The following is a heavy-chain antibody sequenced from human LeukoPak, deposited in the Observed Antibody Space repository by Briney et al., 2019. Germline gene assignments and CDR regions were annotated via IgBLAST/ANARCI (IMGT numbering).Heavy chain of an antibody. CDR1: GFTFSSYG. CDR2: IRYDGSNK. Sequence: GGSLRLSCAASGFTFSSYGMHWVRQAPGKGLEWVAFIRYDGSNKYYADSVKGRFTISRDNSKNTLYLQMNSLRAEDTAVYYCARLGGGYSYGYKDYWGQGTLVTVSS. D-gene: IGHD5-18*01. CDR3: ARLGGGYSYGYKDY. J-gene: IGHJ4*02. V-gene: IGHV3-30*02.